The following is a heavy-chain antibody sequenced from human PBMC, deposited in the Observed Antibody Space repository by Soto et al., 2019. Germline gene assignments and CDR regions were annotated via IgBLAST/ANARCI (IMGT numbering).Heavy chain of an antibody. Sequence: SVKVSCKASGGTFSSYAISWVRQAPGQGLEWMGGIIPIFGTANYAQKFQGRVTITADESTSTAYMELSSLRSEDTAVYYCARDGGSGSYYNPYYFDYWGQGTLVTVSS. V-gene: IGHV1-69*13. D-gene: IGHD3-10*01. J-gene: IGHJ4*02. CDR2: IIPIFGTA. CDR3: ARDGGSGSYYNPYYFDY. CDR1: GGTFSSYA.